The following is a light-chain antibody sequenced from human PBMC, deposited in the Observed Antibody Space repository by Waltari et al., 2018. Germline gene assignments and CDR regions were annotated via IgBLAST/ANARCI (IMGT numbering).Light chain of an antibody. CDR3: QEPGRI. CDR2: AVS. CDR1: QSVSRL. J-gene: IGKJ3*01. Sequence: EIVLTQSPATLSLSPGDRATLSCRASQSVSRLLAWYQQKPGQAPRLLRSAVSTRDTGVPGRCSGSGSGTDFTLTITRLQPEDFAVHYCQEPGRIFGPGTKVDIK. V-gene: IGKV3-11*01.